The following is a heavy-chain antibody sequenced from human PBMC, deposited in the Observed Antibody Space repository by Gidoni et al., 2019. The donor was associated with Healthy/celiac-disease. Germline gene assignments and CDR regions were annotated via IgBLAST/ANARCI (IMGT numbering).Heavy chain of an antibody. D-gene: IGHD1-26*01. CDR3: ARAEEWELLPIPDY. Sequence: QVQLVQSGAEVKKPGSSVKVSCKASGGTFSSYAISWVRQAPGQGLEWMGRIIPILGIANYAQKFQGRVTITADKSTSTAYMELSSLRSEDTAVYYCARAEEWELLPIPDYWGQGTLVTVSS. CDR1: GGTFSSYA. V-gene: IGHV1-69*04. CDR2: IIPILGIA. J-gene: IGHJ4*02.